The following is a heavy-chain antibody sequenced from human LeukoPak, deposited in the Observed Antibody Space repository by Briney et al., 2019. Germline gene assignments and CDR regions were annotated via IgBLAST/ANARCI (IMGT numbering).Heavy chain of an antibody. CDR1: GGTFSSYA. CDR2: IIPILGIA. V-gene: IGHV1-69*04. D-gene: IGHD4-11*01. J-gene: IGHJ5*02. CDR3: ARGVSYSNYGVVGSQLWFDP. Sequence: ASVKVSCKASGGTFSSYAISWVRQAPGQGLEWMGRIIPILGIANYAQKFQGRVTITADKSTCTAYMELSSLRSEDTAVYYCARGVSYSNYGVVGSQLWFDPWGQGTLVTVSS.